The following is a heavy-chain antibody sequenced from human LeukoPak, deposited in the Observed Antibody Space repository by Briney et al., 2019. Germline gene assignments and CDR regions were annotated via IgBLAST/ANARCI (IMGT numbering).Heavy chain of an antibody. CDR1: GGSISSYY. CDR2: INHSGST. J-gene: IGHJ4*02. D-gene: IGHD6-13*01. V-gene: IGHV4-59*08. Sequence: SETLSLTCTVSGGSISSYYWSWIRQPPGKGLEWIGEINHSGSTNYNPSLKSRVTISVDTSKNQFSLKLSSVTAADTAVYYCARIAAAGTFLFDYWGQGTLVTVSS. CDR3: ARIAAAGTFLFDY.